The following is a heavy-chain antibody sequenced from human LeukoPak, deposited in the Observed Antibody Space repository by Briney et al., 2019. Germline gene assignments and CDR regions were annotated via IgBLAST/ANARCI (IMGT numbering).Heavy chain of an antibody. CDR3: AKDRRTLAGTYYFDY. Sequence: AGSLRLSCAASGFTFSSYGMHWVRQAPGKGLVWVAFIRYDGSNKYYADSVKGRFTISRDNSKNTLYLRMNRLRAEDTAVYYCAKDRRTLAGTYYFDYWGQGTLVTVSS. V-gene: IGHV3-30*02. CDR1: GFTFSSYG. D-gene: IGHD1-1*01. CDR2: IRYDGSNK. J-gene: IGHJ4*02.